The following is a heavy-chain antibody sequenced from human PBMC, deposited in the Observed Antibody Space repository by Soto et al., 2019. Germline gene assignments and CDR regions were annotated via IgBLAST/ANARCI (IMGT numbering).Heavy chain of an antibody. CDR1: GDSVSSNSAA. Sequence: SQTLSLTCAISGDSVSSNSAAWNWIRQSPSRGLEWLGRTYYRSKWYNDYAVSVKSRITINPDTSKNQFSLQLNSVTPEDTAVYYCARVAGIAAAGPPYFDYWGQGTLVTVS. CDR3: ARVAGIAAAGPPYFDY. V-gene: IGHV6-1*01. D-gene: IGHD6-13*01. CDR2: TYYRSKWYN. J-gene: IGHJ4*02.